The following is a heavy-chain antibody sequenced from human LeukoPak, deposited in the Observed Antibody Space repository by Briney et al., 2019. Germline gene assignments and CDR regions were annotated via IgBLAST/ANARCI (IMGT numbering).Heavy chain of an antibody. D-gene: IGHD3-10*01. CDR2: FDPEDGET. J-gene: IGHJ6*02. CDR1: GYTLTELS. CDR3: ATDLDTMVRGVIIPHGMDV. V-gene: IGHV1-24*01. Sequence: EASVKVSCKVSGYTLTELSMHWVRQAPGKGLEWMGGFDPEDGETIYAQKFQGRVTMTEDTSTDTAYMELSSLRSEDTAVYYCATDLDTMVRGVIIPHGMDVWGQGTTVTVSS.